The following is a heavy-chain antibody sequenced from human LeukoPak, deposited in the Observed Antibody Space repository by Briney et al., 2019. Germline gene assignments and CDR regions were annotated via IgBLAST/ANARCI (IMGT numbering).Heavy chain of an antibody. CDR3: AASFRITGTTFYY. CDR2: INSDGAKT. CDR1: GFTFSSFW. D-gene: IGHD1-20*01. J-gene: IGHJ4*02. Sequence: GGSLRLSCAASGFTFSSFWMNWVRQVPGKGLVWVSHINSDGAKTNYADSVTGRFTISRDTARNTLYLQMNNLRVEDTAMYYCAASFRITGTTFYYWGQGTLVTVSS. V-gene: IGHV3-74*01.